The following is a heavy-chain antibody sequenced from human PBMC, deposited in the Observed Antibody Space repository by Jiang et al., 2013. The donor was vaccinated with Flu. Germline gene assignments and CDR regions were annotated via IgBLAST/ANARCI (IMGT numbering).Heavy chain of an antibody. CDR3: ARDGVELGTTGTTPLGY. Sequence: AVIWYDGSNKYYADSVKGRFTISRDNSKNTLYLQMNSLRAEDTAVYYCARDGVELGTTGTTPLGYWGQGTLVTVSS. J-gene: IGHJ4*02. V-gene: IGHV3-33*01. CDR2: IWYDGSNK. D-gene: IGHD1-1*01.